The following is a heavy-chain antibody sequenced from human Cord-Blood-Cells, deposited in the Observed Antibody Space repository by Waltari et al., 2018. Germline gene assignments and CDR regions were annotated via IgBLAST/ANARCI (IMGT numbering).Heavy chain of an antibody. V-gene: IGHV4-59*01. J-gene: IGHJ4*02. CDR1: GGSISSYY. Sequence: VQLQESGPGLVKPSETLSLTCLVSGGSISSYYWSWIRQPPGKGLEWIGYIYYSGSTNYNPSLKSRVTMSVDTSKNQFSLKLSSVTAADTAVYYCASVTYYDILTGYYYFDYWGQGTLVTVSS. CDR2: IYYSGST. D-gene: IGHD3-9*01. CDR3: ASVTYYDILTGYYYFDY.